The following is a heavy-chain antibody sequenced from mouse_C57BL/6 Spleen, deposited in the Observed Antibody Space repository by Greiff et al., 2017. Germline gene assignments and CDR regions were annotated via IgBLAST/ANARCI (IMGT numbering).Heavy chain of an antibody. V-gene: IGHV1-64*01. Sequence: VQLQQPGAELVKPGASVKLSCKASGYTFTSYWMHWVKQRPGQGLEWIGMIHPNSGSTNYNEKFKSKATLTVDKSSSTAYMQLSSLTSEDSAVYYCARSEDYDGYFDYWGQGTTLTVSS. CDR1: GYTFTSYW. CDR3: ARSEDYDGYFDY. J-gene: IGHJ2*01. D-gene: IGHD2-4*01. CDR2: IHPNSGST.